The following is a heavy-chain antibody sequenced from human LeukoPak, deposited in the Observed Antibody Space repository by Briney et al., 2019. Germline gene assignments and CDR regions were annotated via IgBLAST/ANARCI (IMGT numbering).Heavy chain of an antibody. CDR3: AVHSSGYYYYYMDV. V-gene: IGHV3-21*01. D-gene: IGHD6-19*01. J-gene: IGHJ6*03. CDR1: GFTFSNST. CDR2: ISSGSTFI. Sequence: PGGSLRLSCAASGFTFSNSTMNWVRQTPEKGLEWVSSISSGSTFIYYADSVKGRFTISRDNAKNSLYLQMNSLRAEDTAVYFCAVHSSGYYYYYMDVWGKGTTVTVSS.